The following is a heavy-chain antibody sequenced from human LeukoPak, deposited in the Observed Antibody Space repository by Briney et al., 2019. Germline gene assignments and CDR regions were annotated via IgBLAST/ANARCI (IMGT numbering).Heavy chain of an antibody. CDR2: IKKDVGE. D-gene: IGHD3-10*01. CDR3: ARGPPYGSRSDYFDY. CDR1: GFTFSDYY. Sequence: PGGSLRLSCAASGFTFSDYYMSWIRQAPGKGLEWVASIKKDVGEKFVDSVKGRFTISRDNAKNSLYLHMNSLRVEDTAVYYCARGPPYGSRSDYFDYWGQGTLVTVSS. V-gene: IGHV3-7*01. J-gene: IGHJ4*02.